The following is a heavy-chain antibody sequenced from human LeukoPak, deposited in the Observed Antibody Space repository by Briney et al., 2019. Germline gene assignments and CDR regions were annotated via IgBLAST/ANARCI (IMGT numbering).Heavy chain of an antibody. Sequence: SETLSLTCTVSGGSIISDYRSWIRQPPGKGLEWIGNFYYSGSTNYNPSLKSRVTISVDTSKNQLSLKLSSVTAPDPAVYYGARWYSGRYGDFDNWGQGTLVTVSS. V-gene: IGHV4-59*08. J-gene: IGHJ4*02. CDR2: FYYSGST. CDR3: ARWYSGRYGDFDN. CDR1: GGSIISDY. D-gene: IGHD1-26*01.